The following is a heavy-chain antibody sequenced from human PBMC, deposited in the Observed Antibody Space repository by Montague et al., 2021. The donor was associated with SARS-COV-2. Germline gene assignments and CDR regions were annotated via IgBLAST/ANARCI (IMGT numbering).Heavy chain of an antibody. CDR3: ARSYGITVVTGAFDY. CDR2: IDWDDDK. CDR1: GFSLSTSGMC. Sequence: PALVKPTQTLTLTCTFSGFSLSTSGMCVSWIRQPPGKALEWLTLIDWDDDKYYSTSLKTRLTISKDTSKTQVVLTMTNMDPVDTATYYYARSYGITVVTGAFDYWGQGTLVTVSS. D-gene: IGHD4-23*01. V-gene: IGHV2-70*01. J-gene: IGHJ4*02.